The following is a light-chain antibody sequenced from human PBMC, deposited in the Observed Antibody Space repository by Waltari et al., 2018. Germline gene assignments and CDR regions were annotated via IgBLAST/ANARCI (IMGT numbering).Light chain of an antibody. CDR2: SNN. CDR1: SSNIGSNT. Sequence: QSVLTQPPSASGTPGQRVTISCSGSSSNIGSNTVNWYQQLPGTAPKILIYSNNQPPSGVPDRFSGSTSGTSASLAISGLQSEDEADYYCAAWDDSLNGPYVFGTGTKVTVL. CDR3: AAWDDSLNGPYV. J-gene: IGLJ1*01. V-gene: IGLV1-44*01.